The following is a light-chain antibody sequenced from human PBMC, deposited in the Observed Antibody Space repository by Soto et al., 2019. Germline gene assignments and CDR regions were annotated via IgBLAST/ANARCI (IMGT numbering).Light chain of an antibody. CDR1: QSVSSIY. J-gene: IGKJ1*01. CDR3: EQYGSSPRT. CDR2: GVS. Sequence: VLTQSPGNLSLSPGERATISCRASQSVSSIYFAWYQQKRGQAPRLLIYGVSSRATGIPDRFSGSGSGTDFTLTISRLEPEDSAVYYCEQYGSSPRTFGQGTKVDIK. V-gene: IGKV3-20*01.